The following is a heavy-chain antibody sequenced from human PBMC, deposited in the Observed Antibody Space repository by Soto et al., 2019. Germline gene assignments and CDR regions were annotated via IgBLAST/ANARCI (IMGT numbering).Heavy chain of an antibody. D-gene: IGHD6-19*01. V-gene: IGHV1-69*13. J-gene: IGHJ6*02. CDR3: ALHPKSIAVAGTVGLVRYYYYYGMDV. CDR2: IIPIFGTA. CDR1: GGTFSSYA. Sequence: RASVKVSCKASGGTFSSYAISWVRQAPGQGLEWMGGIIPIFGTANYAQKFQGRVTITADESTSTAYMELSSLRSEDTAVYYCALHPKSIAVAGTVGLVRYYYYYGMDVWGQGTTVTVSS.